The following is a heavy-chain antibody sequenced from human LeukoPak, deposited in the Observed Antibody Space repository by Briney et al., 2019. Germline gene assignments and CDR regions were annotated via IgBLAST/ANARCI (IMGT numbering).Heavy chain of an antibody. Sequence: GRSLRLSCAASGFTFSSYAMHWVRQAPGKGLEWVAVISYDGSNKYYADSVKGRFTISRDNSKNTLYLKMNSLRAEDTAVYYCAKCGVGGPAATRRYYYYYYMDVWGKGTTVTVSS. CDR1: GFTFSSYA. CDR2: ISYDGSNK. CDR3: AKCGVGGPAATRRYYYYYYMDV. D-gene: IGHD2-2*01. V-gene: IGHV3-30*04. J-gene: IGHJ6*03.